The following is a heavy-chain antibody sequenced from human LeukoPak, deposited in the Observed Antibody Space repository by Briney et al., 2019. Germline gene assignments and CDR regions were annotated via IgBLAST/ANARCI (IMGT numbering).Heavy chain of an antibody. V-gene: IGHV1-18*01. Sequence: GASVKASCKASGYTFTSYGISWVRQAPGQGLEWMGWISAYNGNTNYAQKLQGRVTMTTDTSTSTAYMELRSLRSDDTAVYYCARSMSGYSYGYGLDYWGQGTLVTVSS. CDR1: GYTFTSYG. J-gene: IGHJ4*02. CDR3: ARSMSGYSYGYGLDY. D-gene: IGHD5-18*01. CDR2: ISAYNGNT.